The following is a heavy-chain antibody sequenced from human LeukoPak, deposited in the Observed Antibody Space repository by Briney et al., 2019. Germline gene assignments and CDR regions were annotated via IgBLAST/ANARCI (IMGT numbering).Heavy chain of an antibody. J-gene: IGHJ4*02. V-gene: IGHV3-48*01. D-gene: IGHD5-12*01. Sequence: GGSLRLSCAASGFTFSSYSMNWVRQAPGKGLEWVSYISSSSSTIYYADSVKGRFTISRDNAKNSLYLQVNSLRAEDTAVYYCAREGGIVATILDYWGQGTLVTVSS. CDR2: ISSSSSTI. CDR3: AREGGIVATILDY. CDR1: GFTFSSYS.